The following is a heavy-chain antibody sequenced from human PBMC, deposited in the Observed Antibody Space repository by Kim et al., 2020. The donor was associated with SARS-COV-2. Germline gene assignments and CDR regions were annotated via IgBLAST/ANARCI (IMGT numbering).Heavy chain of an antibody. CDR3: ARRITMVRGWDYYYGMDV. CDR1: GGTFSSYA. CDR2: IIPIFGTA. V-gene: IGHV1-69*13. J-gene: IGHJ6*02. Sequence: SVKVSCKASGGTFSSYAISWVRQAPGQGLEWMGGIIPIFGTANYAQKFQGRVTITADESTSTAYMELSSLRSEDTAVYYCARRITMVRGWDYYYGMDVWGQGTTVTVSS. D-gene: IGHD3-10*01.